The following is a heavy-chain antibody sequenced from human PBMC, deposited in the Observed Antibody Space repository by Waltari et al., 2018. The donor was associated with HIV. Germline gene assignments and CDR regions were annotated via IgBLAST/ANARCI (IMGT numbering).Heavy chain of an antibody. J-gene: IGHJ4*02. D-gene: IGHD3-3*01. V-gene: IGHV3-23*01. Sequence: VQLLESGGGLVQSGGSLTLSCAASGCGFSSYAMIWVRQGPGNGLEWVSAIGGGGDRSYYVDSVKGRFTISRDNSKNTLSLQMNGLRAEDTAVYYCVKGGGYYDSTGNVPFDYWGQGSLVTVSS. CDR3: VKGGGYYDSTGNVPFDY. CDR2: IGGGGDRS. CDR1: GCGFSSYA.